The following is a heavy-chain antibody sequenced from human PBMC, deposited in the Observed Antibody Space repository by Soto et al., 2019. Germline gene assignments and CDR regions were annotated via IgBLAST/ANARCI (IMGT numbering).Heavy chain of an antibody. D-gene: IGHD3-3*01. CDR3: ARDSIPPLYYDFWSGSEGSFDY. CDR1: GFTFSSYG. V-gene: IGHV3-33*01. Sequence: GGSLRLSCAASGFTFSSYGMHWVRQAPGKGLEWVAVIWYDGSNKYYADSVKGRFTISRDNSKNTLYLQMNSLIAEVMAVYYCARDSIPPLYYDFWSGSEGSFDYWGQGTLVTVSS. J-gene: IGHJ4*02. CDR2: IWYDGSNK.